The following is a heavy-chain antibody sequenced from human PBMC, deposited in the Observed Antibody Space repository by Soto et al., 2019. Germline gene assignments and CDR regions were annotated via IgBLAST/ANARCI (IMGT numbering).Heavy chain of an antibody. CDR1: GFSLSTTGAG. V-gene: IGHV2-5*02. CDR3: AQRLPNYGLVRERGSWVAP. D-gene: IGHD3-16*01. CDR2: IYWDDDK. Sequence: QITLKESGPTLVRPTQTLTLTCTFSGFSLSTTGAGVGWIRQPPGKALEWLALIYWDDDKRYSPSLKRRLTMTKDNSKNEVLITEDTAVYVGTASYDCAQRLPNYGLVRERGSWVAPCGLGTLVTASS. J-gene: IGHJ5*02.